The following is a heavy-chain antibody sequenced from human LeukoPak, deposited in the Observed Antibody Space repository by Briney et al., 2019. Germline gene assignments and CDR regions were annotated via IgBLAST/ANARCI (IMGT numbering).Heavy chain of an antibody. Sequence: GESLKISCKGSGYSFTSYWIGWVRQMPGKGLEWMGIIYPGDSDTRYSPSFQGQVTISADKSISTAYLQWSSLKASDTAMYYCAGHEDPTLYYFDYWGQGTLVTVSS. CDR2: IYPGDSDT. V-gene: IGHV5-51*01. J-gene: IGHJ4*02. CDR3: AGHEDPTLYYFDY. CDR1: GYSFTSYW.